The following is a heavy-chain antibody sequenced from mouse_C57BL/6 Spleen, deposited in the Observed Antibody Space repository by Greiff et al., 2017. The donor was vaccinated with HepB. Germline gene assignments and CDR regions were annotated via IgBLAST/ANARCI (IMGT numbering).Heavy chain of an antibody. J-gene: IGHJ4*01. V-gene: IGHV1-55*01. CDR3: AREGTAQATAMDY. CDR1: GYTFTSYW. Sequence: QVQLQQPGAELVKPGASVKMSCKASGYTFTSYWITWVKQRPGQGLEWIGDIYPGSGSTNYNEKFKSKATLTVDTSSSTAYMQLSSLTSEDSAVYYCAREGTAQATAMDYWGQGTSVTVSS. D-gene: IGHD3-2*02. CDR2: IYPGSGST.